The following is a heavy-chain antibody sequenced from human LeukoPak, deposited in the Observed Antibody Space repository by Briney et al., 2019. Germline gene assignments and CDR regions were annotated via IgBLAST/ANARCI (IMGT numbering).Heavy chain of an antibody. D-gene: IGHD1-7*01. J-gene: IGHJ2*01. Sequence: PSETLSLTCSVSGGSISSGDYYWSWIRQPPGKGLEWIGYIYYSGSTYYNPSLKSRVTISVDTSKNQFSLKLSSVTAVDTAVYYCARVEPGPTWYFDLWGRGTLVTVSS. CDR1: GGSISSGDYY. CDR3: ARVEPGPTWYFDL. CDR2: IYYSGST. V-gene: IGHV4-30-4*08.